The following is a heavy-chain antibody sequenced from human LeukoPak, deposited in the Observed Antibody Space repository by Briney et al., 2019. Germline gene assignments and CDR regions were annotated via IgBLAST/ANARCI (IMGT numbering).Heavy chain of an antibody. J-gene: IGHJ5*02. V-gene: IGHV3-20*04. CDR2: INWNGGST. CDR3: AKGGLRDGYSYPS. CDR1: GFTFDDYG. Sequence: GGSPRLSCAASGFTFDDYGMSWVRQAPGKGLEWVSGINWNGGSTGYADSVKGRFTISRDNAKNSLYLQMNSLRAADTAVYYCAKGGLRDGYSYPSWGQGTLITVSS. D-gene: IGHD5-24*01.